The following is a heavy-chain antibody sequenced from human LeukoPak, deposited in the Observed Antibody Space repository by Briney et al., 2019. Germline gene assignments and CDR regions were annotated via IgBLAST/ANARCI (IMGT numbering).Heavy chain of an antibody. CDR2: IYWNDDK. J-gene: IGHJ4*02. CDR1: GFSLSTSGVG. D-gene: IGHD3-10*01. Sequence: SGPTLVKPTQTLTLTCTFSGFSLSTSGVGVGWIRQPPGKALERHALIYWNDDKRYSTSLKNRLTITKDTSKNQVVLTMTNMDPVDTATYYCAHSSSTMLRGVIWRGGFDYWGQGTLVTVSS. CDR3: AHSSSTMLRGVIWRGGFDY. V-gene: IGHV2-5*01.